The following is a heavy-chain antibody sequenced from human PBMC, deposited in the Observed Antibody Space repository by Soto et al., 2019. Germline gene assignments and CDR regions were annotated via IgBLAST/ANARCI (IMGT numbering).Heavy chain of an antibody. V-gene: IGHV3-30*03. CDR3: ARDLNDFWSGYGMDV. CDR1: GFTFRNFV. D-gene: IGHD3-3*01. J-gene: IGHJ6*02. Sequence: GPLRISGAASGFTFRNFVMHWVRQAPGKGLEWVAVISYAGKNIYYADSVKGRFTISRDNSGNTLYLELRSLRSDDTAVYYCARDLNDFWSGYGMDVWGQGTTVTVSS. CDR2: ISYAGKNI.